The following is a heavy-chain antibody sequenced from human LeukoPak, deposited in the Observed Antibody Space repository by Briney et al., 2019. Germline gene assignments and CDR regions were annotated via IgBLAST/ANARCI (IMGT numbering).Heavy chain of an antibody. D-gene: IGHD3-10*01. J-gene: IGHJ4*02. CDR2: IYTSGST. Sequence: SETLSLTCTVSGGSISSYYWSWIRQPAGKGLEWIGRIYTSGSTNYNPSLKSRVTMSVDTSKNQFSLKLSSVTAADTAVYYCARAKPSARGVTLYFDYWGQGTLVTVSS. CDR3: ARAKPSARGVTLYFDY. V-gene: IGHV4-4*07. CDR1: GGSISSYY.